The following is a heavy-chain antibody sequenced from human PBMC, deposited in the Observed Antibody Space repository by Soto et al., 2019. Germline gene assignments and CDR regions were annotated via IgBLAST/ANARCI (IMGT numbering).Heavy chain of an antibody. V-gene: IGHV3-23*01. D-gene: IGHD3-22*01. CDR2: ISGSGGST. Sequence: GSLRLSCAASGFTFSSYAMSWVRQAPGKGLEWVSAISGSGGSTYYADSVKGRFTISRDNSKNTLYLQMNSLRAEDTAVYYCAKGWAGYYDSSGYYSYDAFDIWGQGTMVTVSS. J-gene: IGHJ3*02. CDR1: GFTFSSYA. CDR3: AKGWAGYYDSSGYYSYDAFDI.